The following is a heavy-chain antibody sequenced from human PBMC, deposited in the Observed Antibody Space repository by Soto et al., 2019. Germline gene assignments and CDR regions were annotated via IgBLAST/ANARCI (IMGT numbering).Heavy chain of an antibody. J-gene: IGHJ6*02. V-gene: IGHV4-39*01. Sequence: PSETLSLTCSVSGDSISSNTYFWGWIRQPPGKGLEWIGSVDYSGTTYYNTSLRTRATISVDTSENQFSLKLSSVTAADTAVYYCARGLALRSYNYYYYGMDVWGQGTTVTVSS. CDR3: ARGLALRSYNYYYYGMDV. CDR2: VDYSGTT. D-gene: IGHD1-26*01. CDR1: GDSISSNTYF.